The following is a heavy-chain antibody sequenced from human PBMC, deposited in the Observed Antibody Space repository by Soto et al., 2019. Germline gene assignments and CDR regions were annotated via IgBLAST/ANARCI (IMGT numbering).Heavy chain of an antibody. D-gene: IGHD3-10*01. J-gene: IGHJ6*02. CDR2: ISYDGSNK. CDR1: GFTFSSYA. Sequence: PGGSLRLSCAASGFTFSSYAMHWVRQAPGKGLEWVAVISYDGSNKYYADSVKGRFTISRDNSKNTLYLQMNSLRAEDTAVYYCAREVGLVVRGVITGGGYYYYGMDVWGQGTTVTVSS. CDR3: AREVGLVVRGVITGGGYYYYGMDV. V-gene: IGHV3-30-3*01.